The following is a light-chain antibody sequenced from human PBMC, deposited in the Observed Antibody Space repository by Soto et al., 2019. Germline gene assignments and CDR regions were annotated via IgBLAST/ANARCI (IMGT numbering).Light chain of an antibody. CDR2: GAS. Sequence: IRLTQAPCSGSASVGDRDTITCRASQDIAGYLAWYQHKPGRTPELLIHGASRLQSGVPARFSGSGSGTDFTLSINSLQPEDFATYYCQQAYSFPITFGQGTRLEIK. CDR1: QDIAGY. CDR3: QQAYSFPIT. J-gene: IGKJ5*01. V-gene: IGKV1D-12*01.